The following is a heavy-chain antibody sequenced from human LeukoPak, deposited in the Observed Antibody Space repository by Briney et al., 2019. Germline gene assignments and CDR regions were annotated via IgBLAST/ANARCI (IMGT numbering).Heavy chain of an antibody. D-gene: IGHD2-2*01. V-gene: IGHV3-23*01. CDR2: INVSGGNT. Sequence: GGSLRLSCAASGFTFSNYAMSWVRQAPGKGLEWVSGINVSGGNTFYADSVRGRFTISRDNSKNTLYLQMNSLRAEDTAVYYCAKDQYCTSTSCYVGYWGQGTLVTVSS. CDR3: AKDQYCTSTSCYVGY. CDR1: GFTFSNYA. J-gene: IGHJ4*02.